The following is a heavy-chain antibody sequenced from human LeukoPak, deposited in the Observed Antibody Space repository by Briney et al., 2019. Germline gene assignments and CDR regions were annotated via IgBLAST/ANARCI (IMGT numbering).Heavy chain of an antibody. CDR2: AFHTGST. V-gene: IGHV4-59*08. D-gene: IGHD5-12*01. Sequence: SETLSLTCTVSNNSLSSYYCSWIRQPPGKGLEWIGYAFHTGSTEYNPSLKSRVTILMDASKTQFSLKLNSVTAADTAVYYCARRRVEGGYSGLDYWGQGTLVTVSS. CDR1: NNSLSSYY. J-gene: IGHJ4*02. CDR3: ARRRVEGGYSGLDY.